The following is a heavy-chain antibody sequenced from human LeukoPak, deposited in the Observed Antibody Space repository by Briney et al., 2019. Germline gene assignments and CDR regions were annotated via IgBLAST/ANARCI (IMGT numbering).Heavy chain of an antibody. CDR3: ARESYGDYGYNWFDP. CDR2: ISSNGGST. D-gene: IGHD4-17*01. CDR1: GFTFSSYA. V-gene: IGHV3-64*01. Sequence: AGSLRLSCAASGFTFSSYAMHWVRQAPGKGLEYVSAISSNGGSTYYANSVKGRFTIYRDNSKNTLYLQMGSLRAEDMAVYYCARESYGDYGYNWFDPWGQGTLVTVSS. J-gene: IGHJ5*02.